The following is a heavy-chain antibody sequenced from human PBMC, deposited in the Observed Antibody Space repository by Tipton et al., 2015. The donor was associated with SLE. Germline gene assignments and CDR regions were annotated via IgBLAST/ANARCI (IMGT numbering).Heavy chain of an antibody. Sequence: TLSLTCTVSGGSISSYYWSWIRQPPGKGLEWIGYIYYSGSTNYNPSLKSRVTISVDTSKNQFSLKLSSVTAADTAVYYCARDRRPTGPRVYYYYYGMDVWGQGTLVTVSS. CDR1: GGSISSYY. CDR2: IYYSGST. CDR3: ARDRRPTGPRVYYYYYGMDV. D-gene: IGHD3-10*01. J-gene: IGHJ6*02. V-gene: IGHV4-59*01.